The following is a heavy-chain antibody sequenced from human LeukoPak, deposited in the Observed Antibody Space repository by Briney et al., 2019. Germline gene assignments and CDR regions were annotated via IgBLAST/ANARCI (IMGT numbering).Heavy chain of an antibody. D-gene: IGHD6-13*01. J-gene: IGHJ4*02. V-gene: IGHV3-30-3*01. CDR1: GFTFSSYA. Sequence: GRSLRLSCAASGFTFSSYAMHWVRQAPGKGLEWVAVISYDGSNKYYADSVKGRFTISRDISKNTLYLQMNSLRPDDTAVYYCASAGISGLFDYWGQGTLVTVSS. CDR3: ASAGISGLFDY. CDR2: ISYDGSNK.